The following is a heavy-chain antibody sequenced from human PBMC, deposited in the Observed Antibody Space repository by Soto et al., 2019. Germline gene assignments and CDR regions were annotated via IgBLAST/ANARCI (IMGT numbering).Heavy chain of an antibody. J-gene: IGHJ6*02. CDR2: IIPIFGTA. Sequence: ASVKVSCKASGGTFSSYAISWVRQAPGQGLEWMGGIIPIFGTANYAQKFQGRVTITADESTSTAYMELSSLRSEDTAVYYCARGLGSKWLIPPADAYAMHVRGPATTVTVSS. V-gene: IGHV1-69*13. CDR3: ARGLGSKWLIPPADAYAMHV. CDR1: GGTFSSYA. D-gene: IGHD3-22*01.